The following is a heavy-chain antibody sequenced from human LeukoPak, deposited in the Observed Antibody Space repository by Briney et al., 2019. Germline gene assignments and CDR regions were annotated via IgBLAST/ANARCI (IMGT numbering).Heavy chain of an antibody. J-gene: IGHJ4*02. CDR2: IYYSGST. CDR3: ARYSSGWYYYFDY. V-gene: IGHV4-39*01. CDR1: GGSISSSSYY. D-gene: IGHD6-19*01. Sequence: PSETLSLTCTVSGGSISSSSYYWGWIRQPPGQGLEWIGSIYYSGSTYYNPSLKSRVTISVDTSKNQFSLKLSSVTAADTAVYYCARYSSGWYYYFDYWGQGTLVTVSS.